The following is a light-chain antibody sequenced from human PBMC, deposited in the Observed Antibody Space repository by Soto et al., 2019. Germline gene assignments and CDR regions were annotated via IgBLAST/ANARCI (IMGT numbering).Light chain of an antibody. J-gene: IGKJ4*01. CDR3: QQYGRSPLS. Sequence: EIVLTQSPGTLSLPPGERATLSCRASQSVVSSYLAWYQQKPGQAPRLLIYGASSRATGIPDRFTGSGSGTDVTLTISRLEPEDFAVYYCQQYGRSPLSFGGGTKVELK. CDR1: QSVVSSY. CDR2: GAS. V-gene: IGKV3-20*01.